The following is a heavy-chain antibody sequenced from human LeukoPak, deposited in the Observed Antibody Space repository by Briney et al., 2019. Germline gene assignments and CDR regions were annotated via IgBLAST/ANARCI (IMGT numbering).Heavy chain of an antibody. CDR3: ARDLAVVDAFDI. CDR1: GFTFSSYA. D-gene: IGHD6-19*01. J-gene: IGHJ3*02. CDR2: ISYDGSNK. V-gene: IGHV3-30*04. Sequence: GGSLRLSCAASGFTFSSYAMHWVRQAPGKGLEWVAVISYDGSNKYYADSVKGRFTISRDNSKNTLYLQMNSLRAEDTAVYYCARDLAVVDAFDIWGQGTMVTVSS.